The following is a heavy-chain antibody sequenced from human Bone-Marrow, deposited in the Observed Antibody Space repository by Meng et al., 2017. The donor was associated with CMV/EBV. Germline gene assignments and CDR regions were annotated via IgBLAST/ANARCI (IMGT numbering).Heavy chain of an antibody. CDR1: TVSGYA. CDR2: IINMVGKG. D-gene: IGHD3-3*01. Sequence: TVSGYAISWVREARGEGLEWIGGIINMVGKGNYAQKYQGRVKITKDKSTRTAYMEMSSLRSEDTAVYYCARGSNTIFGVSPWYYFDYWGQGTLVTVSS. V-gene: IGHV1-69*05. J-gene: IGHJ4*02. CDR3: ARGSNTIFGVSPWYYFDY.